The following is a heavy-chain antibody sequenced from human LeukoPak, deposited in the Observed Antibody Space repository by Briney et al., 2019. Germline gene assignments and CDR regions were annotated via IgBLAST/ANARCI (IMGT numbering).Heavy chain of an antibody. D-gene: IGHD2-15*01. CDR1: GSTFSSYW. Sequence: GGSLRLSCAASGSTFSSYWMHWVRQAPGKGLVWVSRINSDGSSTSYADSVKGRFTISRDNAKNTLYLQMNSLRAEDTAVYYCAPVNRGYCSGGSCYYFDYWGQGTLVTVSS. CDR3: APVNRGYCSGGSCYYFDY. J-gene: IGHJ4*02. V-gene: IGHV3-74*01. CDR2: INSDGSST.